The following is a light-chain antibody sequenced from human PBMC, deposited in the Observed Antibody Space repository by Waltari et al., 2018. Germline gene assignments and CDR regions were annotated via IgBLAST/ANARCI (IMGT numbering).Light chain of an antibody. V-gene: IGLV2-11*01. J-gene: IGLJ2*01. CDR1: SSHVGGYNS. CDR2: DVS. CDR3: CSYAGSYTLKVV. Sequence: QSALTQPRSVSGSPGQSVTISCTGTSSHVGGYNSVPWYQQHPGKAPKLMIYDVSKRPSGVPDRFSGSKSGNTASLTISGLQAEDEADYYCCSYAGSYTLKVVFGGGTKLTVL.